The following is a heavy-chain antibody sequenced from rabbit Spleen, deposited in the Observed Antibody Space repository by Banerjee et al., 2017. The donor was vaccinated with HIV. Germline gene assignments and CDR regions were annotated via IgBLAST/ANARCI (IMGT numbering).Heavy chain of an antibody. Sequence: QEQLTETGGGLVQPGGSLTLSCKASGFDFTNYYISWVRQAPGKGLEWIACIWGGANGATYYASWAKGRFTLSKTSSTTVTLQMTSLTAADTATYFCARDSGSSFSSYGMDLWGQGTLVTVS. CDR3: ARDSGSSFSSYGMDL. V-gene: IGHV1S45*01. CDR1: GFDFTNYY. D-gene: IGHD8-1*01. CDR2: IWGGANGAT. J-gene: IGHJ3*01.